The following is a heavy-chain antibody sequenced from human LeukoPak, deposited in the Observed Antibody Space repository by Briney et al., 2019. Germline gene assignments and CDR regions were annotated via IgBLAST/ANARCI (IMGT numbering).Heavy chain of an antibody. J-gene: IGHJ4*02. Sequence: SETLSLTCTVSGGSISSSSYYWGWIRQPPGKGLEWIGSIYYSGSTYYNPSLKSRVTISVDTSKNQFSLKLSSVTAADTAVYYCARTSGYERSFDYWGQGTLVTVSS. D-gene: IGHD5-12*01. CDR3: ARTSGYERSFDY. CDR2: IYYSGST. V-gene: IGHV4-39*07. CDR1: GGSISSSSYY.